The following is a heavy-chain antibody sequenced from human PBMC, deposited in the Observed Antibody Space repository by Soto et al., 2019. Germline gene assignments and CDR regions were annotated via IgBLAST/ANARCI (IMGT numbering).Heavy chain of an antibody. D-gene: IGHD2-15*01. J-gene: IGHJ4*02. CDR1: GFTFSSNA. Sequence: WGSLRLSCAASGFTFSSNAMSWVRQAPGKGLEWVSGISSSGGSTYYADSVKGRFTISRDNSKNMLYLQMNNLRAEDTAVYYCAKVEGGSYSECWGKGNLVNVSA. V-gene: IGHV3-23*01. CDR2: ISSSGGST. CDR3: AKVEGGSYSEC.